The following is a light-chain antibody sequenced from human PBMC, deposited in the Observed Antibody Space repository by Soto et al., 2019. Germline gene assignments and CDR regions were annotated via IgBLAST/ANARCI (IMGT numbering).Light chain of an antibody. J-gene: IGKJ2*01. CDR2: SVF. CDR1: LSIGTY. Sequence: DIQMAQSPSYLSASVGDRVSITCRASLSIGTYLNWYQQTPGQAPRLLIHSVFTLQSGVPSRFGGSGSGTEFTLTITSLQPEDSATYFCQQGYSSPQTFCQGTKLEIK. V-gene: IGKV1-39*01. CDR3: QQGYSSPQT.